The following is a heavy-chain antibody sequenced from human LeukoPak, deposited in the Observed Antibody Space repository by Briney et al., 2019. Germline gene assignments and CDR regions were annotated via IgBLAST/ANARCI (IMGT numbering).Heavy chain of an antibody. CDR2: IIPIFGTA. Sequence: EASVKVSCKASGGTFSSYAISWVRQAPGQGLEWMGGIIPIFGTANYAQKFQGRVTMTRNTSISTAYMELSSLRSEDTAVYYCARGRGSEYQLLFYYYYYYMDVWGKGTTVTISS. D-gene: IGHD2-2*01. CDR1: GGTFSSYA. CDR3: ARGRGSEYQLLFYYYYYYMDV. J-gene: IGHJ6*03. V-gene: IGHV1-69*05.